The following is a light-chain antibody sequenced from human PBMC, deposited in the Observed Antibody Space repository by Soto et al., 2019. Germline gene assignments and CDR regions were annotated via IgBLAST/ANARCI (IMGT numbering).Light chain of an antibody. CDR3: NSYTSSSTLV. J-gene: IGLJ2*01. CDR1: SNDVGGYDY. CDR2: EVS. Sequence: QSVLTQPASVSGSPGQSITISCSGTSNDVGGYDYVSWYQQHPGKAPKLVIYEVSNRPSWVPNRFSGSKSGNTASLTISGLQPEDEADYYCNSYTSSSTLVFGGGTKLTVL. V-gene: IGLV2-14*01.